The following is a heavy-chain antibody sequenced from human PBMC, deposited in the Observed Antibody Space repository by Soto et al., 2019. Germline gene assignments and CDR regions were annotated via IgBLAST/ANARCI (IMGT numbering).Heavy chain of an antibody. D-gene: IGHD3-3*01. V-gene: IGHV4-31*03. J-gene: IGHJ5*02. CDR2: IYYSGST. CDR1: GGSISSGGYY. CDR3: ARGSTIFGVVITWFDP. Sequence: QVQLQESGPGLVKPSQTLSLTCTVSGGSISSGGYYWSWIRQHPGKGLEWIGYIYYSGSTYYNPSLKSRVTIPVDTSKNQFSLKLSSVTAADTGVYYCARGSTIFGVVITWFDPWGQGTLVTVSS.